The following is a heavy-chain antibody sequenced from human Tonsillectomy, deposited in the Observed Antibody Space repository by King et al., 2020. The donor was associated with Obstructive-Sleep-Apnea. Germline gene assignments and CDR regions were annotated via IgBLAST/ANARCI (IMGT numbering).Heavy chain of an antibody. V-gene: IGHV3-30*04. Sequence: VQLVESGGGVVQPGRSLRLSCAASGFTFSSYAMHWVRQAPGKGLEWVAVISYDGSNKYYADSVKGRFTISRDNSKNTLYLQMNSLRAEDTAVYYCAGDSVMITFGGVISTWGQGPLVTVSS. J-gene: IGHJ5*02. D-gene: IGHD3-16*02. CDR2: ISYDGSNK. CDR1: GFTFSSYA. CDR3: AGDSVMITFGGVIST.